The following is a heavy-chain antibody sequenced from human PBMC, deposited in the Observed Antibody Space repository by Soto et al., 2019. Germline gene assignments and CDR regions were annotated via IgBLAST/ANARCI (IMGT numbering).Heavy chain of an antibody. J-gene: IGHJ4*02. V-gene: IGHV4-30-2*05. CDR1: GGSISSGGYS. CDR2: IYYSGST. Sequence: SETLSLTCAVSGGSISSGGYSWSWIRQPPGKGLEWIGYIYYSGSTYYNPSLKSRVTISVDTSKNQFSLKLSSVTAADTAVYYCAREVTTLNFDYWGQGTLGTISS. CDR3: AREVTTLNFDY. D-gene: IGHD4-17*01.